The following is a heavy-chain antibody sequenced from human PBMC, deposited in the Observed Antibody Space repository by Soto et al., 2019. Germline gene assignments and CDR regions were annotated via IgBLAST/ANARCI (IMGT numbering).Heavy chain of an antibody. Sequence: PGGSLRLSCAASGFTFSSYAMSWVRQAPGKGLEWVSAISGSGGSTYYADSVKGRFTISRDNSKNTLYLQMNSLRAEDTAVYYCAKVFHPAYYDFWSGYYTGVDYWGQGTLVTVSS. CDR2: ISGSGGST. D-gene: IGHD3-3*01. J-gene: IGHJ4*02. CDR3: AKVFHPAYYDFWSGYYTGVDY. V-gene: IGHV3-23*01. CDR1: GFTFSSYA.